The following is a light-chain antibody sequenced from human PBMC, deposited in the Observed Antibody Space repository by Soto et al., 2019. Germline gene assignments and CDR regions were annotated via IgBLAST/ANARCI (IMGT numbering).Light chain of an antibody. CDR3: QQYDSSRT. CDR1: QSVSSTF. Sequence: IVLTQSPGTLSLSPGERATLSCRASQSVSSTFLAWYQQKPGQAPRLLIYGASTRATGIPDRFSGSGSGTDFTLTISNLEPEDFALYYCQQYDSSRTFGQGTMVEMK. J-gene: IGKJ1*01. V-gene: IGKV3-20*01. CDR2: GAS.